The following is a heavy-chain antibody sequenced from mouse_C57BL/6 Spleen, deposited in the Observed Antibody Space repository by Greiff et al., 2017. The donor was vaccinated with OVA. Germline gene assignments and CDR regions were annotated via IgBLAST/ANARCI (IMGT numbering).Heavy chain of an antibody. J-gene: IGHJ4*01. CDR1: GYSITSGYY. Sequence: ESGPGLVKPSQSLSLTCSVTGYSITSGYYWNWIRQFPGNKLEWMGYISYDGSNNYNPSLKNRNSITRDTSKNQFFLKLNSVTTEDTATYYCARDCAMDYWGQGTSVTVSS. CDR3: ARDCAMDY. V-gene: IGHV3-6*01. CDR2: ISYDGSN.